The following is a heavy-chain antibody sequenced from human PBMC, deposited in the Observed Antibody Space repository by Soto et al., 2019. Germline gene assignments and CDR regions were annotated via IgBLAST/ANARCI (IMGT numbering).Heavy chain of an antibody. CDR2: ISAYNGNT. V-gene: IGHV1-18*04. D-gene: IGHD3-3*01. J-gene: IGHJ6*02. Sequence: ASVKVSCKASGYTFTSYGISWVRQAPGQGLEWMGWISAYNGNTNYAQKLQGRVTMTTDTSTSTAYMELRSLRSDDTAVYYCVRGDTIFGVVNPFYGMDVWGQGTTVTV. CDR1: GYTFTSYG. CDR3: VRGDTIFGVVNPFYGMDV.